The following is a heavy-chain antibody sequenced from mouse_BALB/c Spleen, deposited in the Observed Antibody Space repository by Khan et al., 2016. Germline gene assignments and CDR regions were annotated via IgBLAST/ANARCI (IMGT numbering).Heavy chain of an antibody. J-gene: IGHJ3*01. CDR3: SHYYGSSLFAY. Sequence: EVKLEVSGGGLVQPGGSMKLSCVAAGFTFSSYWMSWVRQSPEKGLEWVAEIRLKSDNYATHYAESVKGKFTISRDDSKSRLYLQMNSLRAEDTGSHYCSHYYGSSLFAYWGQGTLVTVSA. CDR2: IRLKSDNYAT. CDR1: GFTFSSYW. V-gene: IGHV6-6*02. D-gene: IGHD1-1*01.